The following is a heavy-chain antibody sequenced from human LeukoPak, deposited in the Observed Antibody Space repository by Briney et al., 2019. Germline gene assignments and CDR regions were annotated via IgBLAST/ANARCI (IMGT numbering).Heavy chain of an antibody. J-gene: IGHJ5*01. CDR1: GYTFTGYY. Sequence: ASVRVSCKASGYTFTGYYMHWVRQAPGQGLEWMGWINPDSGGTNYAQTVQGRVTMTRDTSISTAYMELSRLRADGTAVYYFGRDRAVGIVGTTSSDSWGQGTLVTVSS. CDR3: GRDRAVGIVGTTSSDS. V-gene: IGHV1-2*02. CDR2: INPDSGGT. D-gene: IGHD1-26*01.